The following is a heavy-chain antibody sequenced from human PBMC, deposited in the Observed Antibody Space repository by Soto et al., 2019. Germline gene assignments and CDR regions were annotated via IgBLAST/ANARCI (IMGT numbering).Heavy chain of an antibody. D-gene: IGHD1-1*01. CDR1: ADTFNNYA. J-gene: IGHJ2*01. CDR3: AREGAGTSVGDGYFAL. V-gene: IGHV1-69*12. Sequence: QVQLVQSGAEVKKPGSSVKVSCKASADTFNNYAISWVRQAPGQGLEWMGGIIPIFDTPTYAPKFQDRVTITGDESTITAYLELRSLTSADTAVYYCAREGAGTSVGDGYFALWGRGTLVTVSS. CDR2: IIPIFDTP.